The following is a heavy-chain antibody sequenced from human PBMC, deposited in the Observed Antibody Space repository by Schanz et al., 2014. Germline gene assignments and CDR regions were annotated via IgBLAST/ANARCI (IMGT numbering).Heavy chain of an antibody. CDR2: ISSGSSTI. J-gene: IGHJ6*02. V-gene: IGHV3-11*01. D-gene: IGHD6-6*01. CDR3: ATSYSSSSYFYVMDV. Sequence: QVQLVEFGGGLVKPGGSLRLSCVVSGFIFSDHYMSWIRQAPGKGLEWISYISSGSSTIHYADSVKGRFTISRDNAKNSLFLQMNSLRAEDTAIYYCATSYSSSSYFYVMDVWGQGTTVTVSS. CDR1: GFIFSDHY.